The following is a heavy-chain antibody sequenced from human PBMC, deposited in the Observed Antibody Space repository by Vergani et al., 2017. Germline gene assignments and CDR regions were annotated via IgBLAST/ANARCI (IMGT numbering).Heavy chain of an antibody. CDR1: GYTFTSYA. J-gene: IGHJ6*02. V-gene: IGHV1-3*01. Sequence: QVQLVQSGAEVKKPGASVKASCKASGYTFTSYAMHWVRQAPGQRLEWMGWINAGNGNTKYSQKFQGRVTITRDSSASTAYMELSSLRSEDTAVYYWAREGDIGATGRLYGMDVWGQGTTVTVSS. CDR3: AREGDIGATGRLYGMDV. CDR2: INAGNGNT. D-gene: IGHD5-12*01.